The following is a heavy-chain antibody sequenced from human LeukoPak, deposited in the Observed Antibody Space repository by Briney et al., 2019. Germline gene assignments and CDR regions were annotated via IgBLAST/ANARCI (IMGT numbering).Heavy chain of an antibody. V-gene: IGHV4-39*01. CDR1: GASVSSSSYY. CDR3: ATRRSGSHPYY. J-gene: IGHJ4*02. CDR2: ILYSGST. D-gene: IGHD1-26*01. Sequence: SETLPLTCTVSGASVSSSSYYWEWIRQPPGKGLEWVGSILYSGSTHSNPSLKSRVTTSVDTSKNQISLRLTSVTATDTAVYYCATRRSGSHPYYWGKGTLVTVSS.